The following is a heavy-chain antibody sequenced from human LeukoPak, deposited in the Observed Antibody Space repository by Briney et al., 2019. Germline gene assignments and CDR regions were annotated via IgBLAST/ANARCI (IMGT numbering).Heavy chain of an antibody. D-gene: IGHD2-15*01. CDR1: GYTFTSYY. CDR2: INPSGGST. CDR3: ARDPPGCSGGSCYPSYYFDY. Sequence: ASVKVSYKASGYTFTSYYMHWVQQAPGQGLEWMGIINPSGGSTSYAQKFQGRVTMTRDTSTSTVYMELSSLRSEDTAVYYCARDPPGCSGGSCYPSYYFDYWGQGTLVTVSS. V-gene: IGHV1-46*01. J-gene: IGHJ4*02.